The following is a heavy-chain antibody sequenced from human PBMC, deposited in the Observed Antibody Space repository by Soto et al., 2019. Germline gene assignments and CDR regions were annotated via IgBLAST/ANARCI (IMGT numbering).Heavy chain of an antibody. CDR3: ASFSRLETRSAFDS. CDR2: IYPGDSDT. V-gene: IGHV5-51*01. Sequence: PGESLKISCKGSGYIFTNYWIGWVRQMPGKGLEWMGIIYPGDSDTKYSPSFQGQVTISADKSINTAYLQWSSLKASDTAMYYCASFSRLETRSAFDSWGQGTLVTVSS. D-gene: IGHD1-1*01. CDR1: GYIFTNYW. J-gene: IGHJ4*02.